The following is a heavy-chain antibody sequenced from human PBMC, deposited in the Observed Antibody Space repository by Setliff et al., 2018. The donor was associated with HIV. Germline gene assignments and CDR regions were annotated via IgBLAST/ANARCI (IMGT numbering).Heavy chain of an antibody. J-gene: IGHJ6*02. CDR2: INHSGST. V-gene: IGHV4-34*01. CDR1: GGSFSDYY. D-gene: IGHD4-17*01. Sequence: SETLSLTCAVYGGSFSDYYWSWIRQPPGKGLEWIGEINHSGSTNYNPSLKSRVTISVDTSKNQFSLKLSSVTAADTAVYYCARATVTVDFYYYGLDVWGQGTTGTVSS. CDR3: ARATVTVDFYYYGLDV.